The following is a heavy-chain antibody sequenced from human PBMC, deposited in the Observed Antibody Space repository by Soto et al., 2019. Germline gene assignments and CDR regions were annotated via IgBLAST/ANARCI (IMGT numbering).Heavy chain of an antibody. CDR2: ISAYNGNT. J-gene: IGHJ6*02. CDR3: ARDGIAVAGEEYYYYGMDV. D-gene: IGHD6-19*01. V-gene: IGHV1-18*04. Sequence: QVQLVQSGAEVKKPGASVKVSCKASGYTFTSYGISWVRQAPGPGLEWMGWISAYNGNTNYAQKLQGRVTMTTDTSTSTAYMKLRSLRSDDTAVYYCARDGIAVAGEEYYYYGMDVWGQGTTVTVSS. CDR1: GYTFTSYG.